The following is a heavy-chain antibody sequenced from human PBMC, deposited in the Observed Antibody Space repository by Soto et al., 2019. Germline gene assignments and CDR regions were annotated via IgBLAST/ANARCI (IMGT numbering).Heavy chain of an antibody. CDR1: VGSISSSY. Sequence: SETLSLTCTVSVGSISSSYWSWMRQPPGKGLEWIGYIYYSGSTNYNPSLKSRVTISVDTSKNQFSLKLSSVTAADTAVYYCARVDSRGYCSSTSCYRSDAFDIWGQGTMVT. CDR2: IYYSGST. J-gene: IGHJ3*02. CDR3: ARVDSRGYCSSTSCYRSDAFDI. D-gene: IGHD2-2*01. V-gene: IGHV4-59*01.